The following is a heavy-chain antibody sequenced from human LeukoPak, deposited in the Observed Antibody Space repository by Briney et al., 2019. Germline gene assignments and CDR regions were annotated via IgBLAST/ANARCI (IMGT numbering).Heavy chain of an antibody. CDR3: STIPTYVSGTYLNVGY. V-gene: IGHV3-15*01. J-gene: IGHJ4*02. D-gene: IGHD3-10*01. Sequence: PGGSLRLSCEVFGLKYIDAWMSWVRQAPGKGLEWVGRIKSKTDGGTTDYAAPVTGRFTISRDDSKNTLYLQMNSLTTEDTAVYYCSTIPTYVSGTYLNVGYWGQGTLVTVSS. CDR1: GLKYIDAW. CDR2: IKSKTDGGTT.